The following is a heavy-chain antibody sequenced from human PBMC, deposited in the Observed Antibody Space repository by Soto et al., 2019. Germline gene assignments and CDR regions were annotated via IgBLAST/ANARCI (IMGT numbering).Heavy chain of an antibody. V-gene: IGHV1-69*01. CDR2: IIPIFGTA. D-gene: IGHD6-19*01. Sequence: QVQLVQSGAEVKKPGSSVKVSCKASGGTFSSYAISWVXXXXGQXLEWMGGIIPIFGTANYAQKFQGRVTITADESTSTAXMELSSLXSEDTAVYYCARKATAGIAVAGTLDYWGQGTLVTVSS. J-gene: IGHJ4*02. CDR1: GGTFSSYA. CDR3: ARKATAGIAVAGTLDY.